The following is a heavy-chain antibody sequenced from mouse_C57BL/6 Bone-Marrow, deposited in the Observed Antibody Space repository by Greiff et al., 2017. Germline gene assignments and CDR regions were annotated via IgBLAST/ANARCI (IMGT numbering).Heavy chain of an antibody. J-gene: IGHJ2*01. D-gene: IGHD1-1*01. CDR2: INPSSGYT. V-gene: IGHV1-7*01. CDR1: GYTFTSYW. CDR3: ARDYGDFDY. Sequence: QVQLQQPGAELVKPGASVKVSCKASGYTFTSYWMNWVKQRPGQGLEWIGYINPSSGYTKYNQKFKDKATWTADKSSSTAYMQLSSLTYEDSSVYYCARDYGDFDYWGQGTTLAVAS.